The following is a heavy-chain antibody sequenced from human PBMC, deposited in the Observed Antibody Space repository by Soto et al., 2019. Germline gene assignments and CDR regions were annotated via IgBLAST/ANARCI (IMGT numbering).Heavy chain of an antibody. Sequence: GGSLRLSCAASGFTFSSYGMHWVRQAPGKGLEWVAVISYDGSNKYYADSVKGRFTISRDNSKNTLYLQMNSLRAEDTAVYYCAKDAREWLLGPYYYYGMDVWGQGTTVTVSS. V-gene: IGHV3-30*18. CDR2: ISYDGSNK. CDR3: AKDAREWLLGPYYYYGMDV. J-gene: IGHJ6*02. D-gene: IGHD3-3*01. CDR1: GFTFSSYG.